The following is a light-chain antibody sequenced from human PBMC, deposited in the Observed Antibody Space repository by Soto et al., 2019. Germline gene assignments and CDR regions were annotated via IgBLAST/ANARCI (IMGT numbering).Light chain of an antibody. CDR2: AAS. CDR3: QKYNSAPWT. Sequence: DIQMTQSPSSLFASVGDRVTITCRASQGISNYLAWYQQKPGKDPKLLIYAASTLQSGVPSRFSGSGSGTDFSLTIRSLQPEDVATYYCQKYNSAPWTFGQGTKVEIK. J-gene: IGKJ1*01. CDR1: QGISNY. V-gene: IGKV1-27*01.